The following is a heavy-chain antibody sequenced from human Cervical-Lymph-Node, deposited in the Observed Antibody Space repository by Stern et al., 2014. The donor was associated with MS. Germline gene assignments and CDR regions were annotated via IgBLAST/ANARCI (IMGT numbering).Heavy chain of an antibody. CDR1: GVSLHNYY. CDR3: ARGRGSF. Sequence: QLQLQESGPGLVKPSETLSLTCTVSGVSLHNYYWSWIRQPPGKGLEWIGYAHYNGSTNYNPSLRSRVTISVDTSKNQFSLNLTSVTAADTAVYFCARGRGSFWGQGTLVPVPS. D-gene: IGHD6-25*01. V-gene: IGHV4-59*01. CDR2: AHYNGST. J-gene: IGHJ4*02.